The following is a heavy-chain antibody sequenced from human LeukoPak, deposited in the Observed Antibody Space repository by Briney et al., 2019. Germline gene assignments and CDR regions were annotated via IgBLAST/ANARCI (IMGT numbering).Heavy chain of an antibody. CDR3: ARDSPYCTNGVCYQMEYWFDP. J-gene: IGHJ5*02. CDR2: IYNSGSL. Sequence: PSETLSLTCTVSGGSISGYYWSWIRQAPGKGLEWIGSIYNSGSLNYNPSLKSRVTIAVDTSENQFSLKLTSVTAADTAVYYCARDSPYCTNGVCYQMEYWFDPWGRGTLVTVSS. D-gene: IGHD2-8*01. CDR1: GGSISGYY. V-gene: IGHV4-59*01.